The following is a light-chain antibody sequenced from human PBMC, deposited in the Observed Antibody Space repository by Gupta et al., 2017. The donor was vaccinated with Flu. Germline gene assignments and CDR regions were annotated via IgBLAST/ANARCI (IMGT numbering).Light chain of an antibody. V-gene: IGLV2-18*02. CDR1: SSDVGSYNR. J-gene: IGLJ1*01. CDR3: SSCTTRGTYV. Sequence: TSSDVGSYNRVSWYQQPPGTAPKLIMYEVSNRPSGVPDRFSGSRSGNTASLTLSGLQAEDEADYYCSSCTTRGTYVFGTGTKVTVL. CDR2: EVS.